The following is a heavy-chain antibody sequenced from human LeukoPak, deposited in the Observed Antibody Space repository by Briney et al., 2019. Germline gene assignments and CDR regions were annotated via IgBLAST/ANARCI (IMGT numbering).Heavy chain of an antibody. Sequence: SQTLSLTCAISGDSVSSNSAAWNWIRQSPSRGLEWLGRTYYRSKWYNDYAVSVKSRITINPDTSKNQFSLQLNSVTPEDTAVYYCARAPKGKVLQWFGRAEHFDYWGQGTLVTVSS. CDR3: ARAPKGKVLQWFGRAEHFDY. CDR2: TYYRSKWYN. J-gene: IGHJ4*02. CDR1: GDSVSSNSAA. D-gene: IGHD3-10*01. V-gene: IGHV6-1*01.